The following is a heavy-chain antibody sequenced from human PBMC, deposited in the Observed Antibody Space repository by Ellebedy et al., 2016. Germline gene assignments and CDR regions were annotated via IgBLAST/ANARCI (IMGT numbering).Heavy chain of an antibody. CDR3: AKGTQWLGRSCFDH. D-gene: IGHD6-19*01. J-gene: IGHJ4*02. V-gene: IGHV3-23*01. CDR2: LTGISDRI. CDR1: GFTYDAYA. Sequence: GESLKISCAASGFTYDAYAMSWVRQAPGKGLEWVAALTGISDRIHHADSVKGRFTISRDNSKNTLYLQMNSLRVEDTAAYYCAKGTQWLGRSCFDHWGQGILVTVSS.